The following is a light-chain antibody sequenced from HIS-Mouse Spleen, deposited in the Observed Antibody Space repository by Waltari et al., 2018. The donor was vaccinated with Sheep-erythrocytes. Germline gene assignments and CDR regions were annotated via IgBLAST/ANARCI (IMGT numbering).Light chain of an antibody. Sequence: DIVMTQSPDSLAVALGERAPITCQSSQSVFYSSNNKNSLAWYQQKPGQPPKLLIYWASTRESGVPDRFSGSGSGTDFTLTISSLQAEDVAVYYCQQYYSTLTFGGGTKVEIK. CDR1: QSVFYSSNNKNS. CDR3: QQYYSTLT. CDR2: WAS. V-gene: IGKV4-1*01. J-gene: IGKJ4*01.